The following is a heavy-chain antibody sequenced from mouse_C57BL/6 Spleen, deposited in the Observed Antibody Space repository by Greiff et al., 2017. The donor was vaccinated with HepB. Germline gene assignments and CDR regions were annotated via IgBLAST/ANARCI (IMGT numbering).Heavy chain of an antibody. CDR1: GYTFTSYW. CDR2: IDPSDSYT. CDR3: ARGYYGNSGGFAY. V-gene: IGHV1-69*01. J-gene: IGHJ3*01. Sequence: VQLQQSGAELVMPGASVKLSCKASGYTFTSYWMHWVKQRPGQGLEWIGEIDPSDSYTNYNQKFKGKSTLTVDKSSSTAYMQLSSLTSEDSAVYYCARGYYGNSGGFAYWGQGTLVTVSA. D-gene: IGHD2-1*01.